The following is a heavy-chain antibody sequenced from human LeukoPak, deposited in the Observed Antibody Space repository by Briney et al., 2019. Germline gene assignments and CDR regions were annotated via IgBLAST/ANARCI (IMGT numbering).Heavy chain of an antibody. D-gene: IGHD3-3*01. Sequence: PSETLSLTCTVSGGPISSSSYYWGWIRQPPGKGLEWIGSIYYSGSTYYNPSLKSRVTISVGTSKNQFSLKLSSVTAADTAVYYCARQARITIFGVANWFDPWGQGTLVTVSS. J-gene: IGHJ5*02. V-gene: IGHV4-39*01. CDR1: GGPISSSSYY. CDR2: IYYSGST. CDR3: ARQARITIFGVANWFDP.